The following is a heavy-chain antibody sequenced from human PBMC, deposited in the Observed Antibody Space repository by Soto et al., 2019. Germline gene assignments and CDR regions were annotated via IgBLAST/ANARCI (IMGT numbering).Heavy chain of an antibody. CDR3: ARDGGQWLVPKWFDP. CDR1: GFTFSSYW. J-gene: IGHJ5*02. V-gene: IGHV3-74*01. CDR2: INSDGSST. D-gene: IGHD6-19*01. Sequence: EVQLVESGGGLVQPGGSRRLSCAASGFTFSSYWMHWVRQAPGKGLVWVSRINSDGSSTSYADSVKGRFTISRDNAKNTLYLQMNSLRAEDTAVYYCARDGGQWLVPKWFDPWGQGTLVTVSS.